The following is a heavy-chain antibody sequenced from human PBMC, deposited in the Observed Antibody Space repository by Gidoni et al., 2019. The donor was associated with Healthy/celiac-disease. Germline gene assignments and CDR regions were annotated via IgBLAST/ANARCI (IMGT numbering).Heavy chain of an antibody. J-gene: IGHJ3*02. CDR2: MNPNSGNT. V-gene: IGHV1-8*01. D-gene: IGHD2-21*02. CDR1: GYTFTSSD. Sequence: QVQLVQSGAEVKKPGASVKVSCKASGYTFTSSDINWVRQATGQGLEWMGWMNPNSGNTGYAQKFQGRVTMTRNTSISTAYMELSSLRSEDTAVYYCARGGLCGGDCYNDAFDIWGQGTMVTVSS. CDR3: ARGGLCGGDCYNDAFDI.